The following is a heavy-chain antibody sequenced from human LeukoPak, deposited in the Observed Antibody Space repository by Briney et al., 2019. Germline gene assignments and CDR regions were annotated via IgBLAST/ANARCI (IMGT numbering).Heavy chain of an antibody. CDR2: INPNSGGT. CDR1: GYXFTDYY. J-gene: IGHJ4*02. D-gene: IGHD3-22*01. CDR3: ARDMASSGYYYPLFDY. Sequence: ASVKVSCKASGYXFTDYYIHWVRQAPGQGLEWMGWINPNSGGTNQGRVTMTRDTSISTAYMELSRLRSDDTAVYYCARDMASSGYYYPLFDYWGQGTLVTVSS. V-gene: IGHV1-2*02.